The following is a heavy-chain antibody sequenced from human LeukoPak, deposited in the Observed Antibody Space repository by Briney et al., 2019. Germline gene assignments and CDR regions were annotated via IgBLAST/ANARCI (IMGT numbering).Heavy chain of an antibody. D-gene: IGHD1-26*01. CDR2: IWFDGTNK. CDR1: GFTFNSYG. Sequence: GGSLRLSCAASGFTFNSYGMHWVRQAPAKGLDWVALIWFDGTNKYYADSAKGRFTISRDNSKNTLGLQMNSLRAEDTAVYYCARDRGGSHDAFDIWGQGTMVNVSS. CDR3: ARDRGGSHDAFDI. J-gene: IGHJ3*02. V-gene: IGHV3-33*01.